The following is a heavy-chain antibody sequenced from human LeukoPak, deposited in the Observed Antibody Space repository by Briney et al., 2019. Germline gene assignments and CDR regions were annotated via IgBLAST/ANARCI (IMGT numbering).Heavy chain of an antibody. V-gene: IGHV3-53*01. J-gene: IGHJ4*02. CDR2: IYSDNT. CDR3: ARRAGAYTHPYDY. Sequence: PGGSLRLSCTVSGFTVSSNSMSWVRQAPGKGLEWVSFIYSDNTHYSDSVKGRFTISRGNSKNTLYLQMNSLRAEDTAVYYCARRAGAYTHPYDYWGQGTLVTVS. CDR1: GFTVSSNS. D-gene: IGHD3-16*01.